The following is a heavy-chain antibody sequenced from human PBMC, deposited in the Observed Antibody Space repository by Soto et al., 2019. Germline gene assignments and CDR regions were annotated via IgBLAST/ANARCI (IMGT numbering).Heavy chain of an antibody. J-gene: IGHJ6*03. CDR2: IYHSGST. D-gene: IGHD2-2*01. Sequence: SETLSLTCAVSSGSISSSNWWSWVRPPPGKGLEWIGEIYHSGSTNYNPSLKSRVTISVDKSKNQFSLKLSSVTAADTAVYYCARAVPAAIIPSYYYYMDVWGKGTTVTVSS. CDR1: SGSISSSNW. V-gene: IGHV4-4*02. CDR3: ARAVPAAIIPSYYYYMDV.